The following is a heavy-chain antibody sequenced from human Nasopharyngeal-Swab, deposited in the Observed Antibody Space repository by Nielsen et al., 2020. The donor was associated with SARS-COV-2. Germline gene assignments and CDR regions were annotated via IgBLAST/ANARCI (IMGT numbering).Heavy chain of an antibody. CDR1: WVTVSSNY. V-gene: IGHV3-53*01. J-gene: IGHJ6*02. CDR3: ARRPQSIIRGVYLYYGMDV. CDR2: IYSGGST. Sequence: GGAPRISLAASWVTVSSNYMSWGRPAPGEGVGWVSVIYSGGSTYYADSVKGRFTISRDNSKNTLYLQMNSLRAEDTAVFYCARRPQSIIRGVYLYYGMDVWGQGTTVTVSS. D-gene: IGHD3-10*01.